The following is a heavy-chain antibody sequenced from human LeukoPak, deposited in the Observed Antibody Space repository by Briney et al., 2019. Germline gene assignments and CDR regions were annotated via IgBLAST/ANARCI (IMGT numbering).Heavy chain of an antibody. V-gene: IGHV3-21*01. Sequence: PGGSLRLSCAASGFTFSSYSMNWVRQAPGKGLEWVSSISSSSSYIYYADSVKGRFTISRDNAKNSLYLQMNSLRAEDTAVYYCARDLEVGATGYFDYWGQGTLVTVSS. CDR1: GFTFSSYS. J-gene: IGHJ4*02. CDR3: ARDLEVGATGYFDY. D-gene: IGHD1-26*01. CDR2: ISSSSSYI.